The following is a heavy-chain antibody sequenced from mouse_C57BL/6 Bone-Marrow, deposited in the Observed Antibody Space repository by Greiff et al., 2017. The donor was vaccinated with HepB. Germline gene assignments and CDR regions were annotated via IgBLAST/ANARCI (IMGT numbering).Heavy chain of an antibody. J-gene: IGHJ4*01. Sequence: EVMLVESGGGLVKPGGSLKLSCAASGFTFSSYAMSWVRQTPEKRLEWVATISDGGSYTYYPDNVKGRFTISRDNAKNNLYLQMSHLKSEDTAMYYCAKYGSRNAMDYWGQGTSVTVSS. D-gene: IGHD1-1*01. CDR1: GFTFSSYA. CDR2: ISDGGSYT. V-gene: IGHV5-4*03. CDR3: AKYGSRNAMDY.